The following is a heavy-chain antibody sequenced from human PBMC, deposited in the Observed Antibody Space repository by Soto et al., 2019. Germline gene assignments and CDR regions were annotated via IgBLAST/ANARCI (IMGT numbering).Heavy chain of an antibody. D-gene: IGHD3-22*01. CDR1: GGPISSGDYY. CDR2: IYYSGST. Sequence: PSETLSLTCTVSGGPISSGDYYWSWIRQPPGKGLEWIGYIYYSGSTYYNPSLKSRVTISVDTSKNQFSLKLSSVTAADTAVYYCADYYDSSGYFDYWGQGTLVTVSS. V-gene: IGHV4-30-4*01. J-gene: IGHJ4*02. CDR3: ADYYDSSGYFDY.